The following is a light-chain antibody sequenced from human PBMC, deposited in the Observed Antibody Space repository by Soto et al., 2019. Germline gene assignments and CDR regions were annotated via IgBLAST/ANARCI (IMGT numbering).Light chain of an antibody. CDR1: NIGSKS. J-gene: IGLJ2*01. Sequence: SYELTQPPSVSVAPGKTARITCGGNNIGSKSVHWYQQKPGQAPVLVIYYDSDRPSGIPERFSGSNSGNTATLTISRVEAGDEADDYCQVWDSSSDHPVVFGGGTKVTVL. V-gene: IGLV3-21*04. CDR2: YDS. CDR3: QVWDSSSDHPVV.